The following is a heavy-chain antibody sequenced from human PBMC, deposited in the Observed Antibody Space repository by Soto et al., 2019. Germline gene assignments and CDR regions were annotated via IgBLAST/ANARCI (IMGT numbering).Heavy chain of an antibody. V-gene: IGHV1-18*01. J-gene: IGHJ3*02. CDR2: ISAYNGNT. D-gene: IGHD4-17*01. CDR3: ARDGITMVTTRFRSRAFDS. Sequence: ASVKVSCKASGYTFTSYGISWVRQAPGQGLEWMGWISAYNGNTNYAQKLQGRVTMTTDTSTSTAYMELRSLRSDDTAVYYCARDGITMVTTRFRSRAFDSWGQGTMVTVSS. CDR1: GYTFTSYG.